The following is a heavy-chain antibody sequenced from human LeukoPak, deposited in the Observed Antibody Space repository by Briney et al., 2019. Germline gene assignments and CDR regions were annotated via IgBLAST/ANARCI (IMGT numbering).Heavy chain of an antibody. CDR1: GFTFSGFW. J-gene: IGHJ4*02. Sequence: GGSLRLSCAVSGFTFSGFWMSWSRQAPGKGLEWVANIKKDGSAQYYANSVKGRFTISRDNAKSSLYLQMNSLRPEDTAVYYCLVFLGGGQGILVTVSS. CDR2: IKKDGSAQ. CDR3: LVFLG. V-gene: IGHV3-7*01. D-gene: IGHD3-3*01.